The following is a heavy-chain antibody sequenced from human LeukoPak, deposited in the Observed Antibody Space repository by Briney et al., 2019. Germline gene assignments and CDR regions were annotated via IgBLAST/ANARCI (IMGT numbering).Heavy chain of an antibody. CDR2: MYDSGST. J-gene: IGHJ4*02. D-gene: IGHD1-26*01. CDR3: ARHGGSYTFDF. V-gene: IGHV4-59*01. Sequence: SETLSLTCTVSGGSISSYYWSWIRQPPGKGLELIGYMYDSGSTNYNTSLKSRVTISVDTSKNQFSLRLSSVTAADTAVYYCARHGGSYTFDFWGQGVLVTVSS. CDR1: GGSISSYY.